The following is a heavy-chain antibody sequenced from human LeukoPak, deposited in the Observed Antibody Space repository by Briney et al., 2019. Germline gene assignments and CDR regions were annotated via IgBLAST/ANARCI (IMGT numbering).Heavy chain of an antibody. CDR2: ISGSGGST. J-gene: IGHJ4*02. CDR1: GFTFSSYA. D-gene: IGHD3-22*01. V-gene: IGHV3-23*01. Sequence: GGSLRLSCAASGFTFSSYAMSWVRRAPGKGLEWVSAISGSGGSTYYADSVKGRFTISRDNSKNTLYLQMNSLRAEDTAVYYCAKDFIPYYYDSSGYYLLFDYWGQGTLVTVS. CDR3: AKDFIPYYYDSSGYYLLFDY.